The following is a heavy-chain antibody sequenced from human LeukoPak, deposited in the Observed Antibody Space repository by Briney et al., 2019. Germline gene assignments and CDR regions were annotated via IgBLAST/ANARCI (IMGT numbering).Heavy chain of an antibody. D-gene: IGHD3-3*01. CDR3: ARGIPYDFWSGYYTRYYYYGMDV. Sequence: ASVKVSCPASGYTFTSYDINWVRQATGQGLEWMGWMNPNSGNTGYAQKFQGRVTMTRNTSISTAYMELSSLRSEDTAVYYCARGIPYDFWSGYYTRYYYYGMDVWGQGTTVTVSS. CDR2: MNPNSGNT. J-gene: IGHJ6*02. CDR1: GYTFTSYD. V-gene: IGHV1-8*01.